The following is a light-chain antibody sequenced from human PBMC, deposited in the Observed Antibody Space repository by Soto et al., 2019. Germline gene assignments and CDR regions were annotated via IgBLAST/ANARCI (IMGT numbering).Light chain of an antibody. CDR3: QHYGRSPS. J-gene: IGKJ1*01. Sequence: EIVLTQSPGTLSLSPGERATLSCRASQSVGSAYVGWYQQKPGQAPRLLIFGASRGATGIPDRFSGSGSGTNFTLTINKVEPEDSAVYYCQHYGRSPSVGRGTNVDSK. CDR1: QSVGSAY. CDR2: GAS. V-gene: IGKV3-20*01.